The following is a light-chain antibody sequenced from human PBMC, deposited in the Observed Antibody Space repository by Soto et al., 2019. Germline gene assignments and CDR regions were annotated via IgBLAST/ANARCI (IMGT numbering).Light chain of an antibody. Sequence: EIVLTQSPGTLSLSPGERATLSCRASQSVSSSYLAWYQQKPGQAPRLLIYGASSRAPGIPDRFSGSGSGTDFTLTISRLEPEDVTVYYCQQYGSSSLTFGGGTKVEIK. V-gene: IGKV3-20*01. CDR1: QSVSSSY. CDR2: GAS. CDR3: QQYGSSSLT. J-gene: IGKJ4*01.